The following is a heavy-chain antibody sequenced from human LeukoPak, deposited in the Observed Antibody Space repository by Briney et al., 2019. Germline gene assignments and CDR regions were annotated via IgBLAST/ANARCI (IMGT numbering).Heavy chain of an antibody. CDR3: ARPYFFGGYYWRGLYNWFDP. CDR2: INHSGST. CDR1: GGSFSGYY. Sequence: SETLSLTCAVYGGSFSGYYWSWIRQPPGKGLEWIGEINHSGSTDYNPSLKSRVTISVDTSKNQFSLKLSSVTAADTAVYYCARPYFFGGYYWRGLYNWFDPWGQGTLVTVSS. J-gene: IGHJ5*02. D-gene: IGHD3-22*01. V-gene: IGHV4-34*01.